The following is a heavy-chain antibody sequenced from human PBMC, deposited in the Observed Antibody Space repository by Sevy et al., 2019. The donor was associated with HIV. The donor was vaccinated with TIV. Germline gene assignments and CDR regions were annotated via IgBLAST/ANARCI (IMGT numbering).Heavy chain of an antibody. Sequence: GGSLRLSCAASGFTFSSYAMHWVRQAPGKGLEWVAVISYDGSNKYYADSVKGRFTISRDNSKNTLYLQMNSLRAEDTAVYYCARDRPLAKHAGRSSSSVYYGMDVWGQGTTVTVSS. J-gene: IGHJ6*02. V-gene: IGHV3-30-3*01. D-gene: IGHD6-6*01. CDR1: GFTFSSYA. CDR2: ISYDGSNK. CDR3: ARDRPLAKHAGRSSSSVYYGMDV.